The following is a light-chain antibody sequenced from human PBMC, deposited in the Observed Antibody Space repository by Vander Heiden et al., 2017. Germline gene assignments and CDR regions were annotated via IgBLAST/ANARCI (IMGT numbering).Light chain of an antibody. CDR2: LGS. Sequence: DILMTQSPLSLPVTPGEPASISCRSSQSLLHGNGYNYLHWYLQKPGQSPQLLIYLGSLRTSVVPDRFRGSGSGTDFTLKISRVEAEDVGVYYCMQTLQTPWTFGQGTKVEIK. V-gene: IGKV2-28*01. CDR1: QSLLHGNGYNY. CDR3: MQTLQTPWT. J-gene: IGKJ1*01.